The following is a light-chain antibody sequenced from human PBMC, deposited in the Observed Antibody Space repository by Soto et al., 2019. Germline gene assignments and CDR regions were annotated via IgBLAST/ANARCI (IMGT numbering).Light chain of an antibody. CDR2: GAS. CDR1: QSVSSSY. V-gene: IGKV3-20*01. J-gene: IGKJ1*01. Sequence: EIVLTQSPGTLSLSPGERATLSCRASQSVSSSYLAWYQQKPGQTPRLLIYGASSRATGIPDRFSGSGSGTDFTLTISRLEPKDFAVYYCRQFGSSPGTFGQGTKVDTK. CDR3: RQFGSSPGT.